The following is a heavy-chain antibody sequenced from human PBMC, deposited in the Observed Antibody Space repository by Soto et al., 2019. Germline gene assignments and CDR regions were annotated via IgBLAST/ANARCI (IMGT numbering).Heavy chain of an antibody. CDR2: IYYRGNT. CDR3: ASGAMASGFWYLDL. J-gene: IGHJ2*01. CDR1: GGSVSGSY. D-gene: IGHD3-22*01. V-gene: IGHV4-59*02. Sequence: SETLSLTCTVSGGSVSGSYWNWIRQPPGKGLEWIGYIYYRGNTNSNPSLKSRVTLSVDTSKSQFSLKLNSVTAADTAVYYCASGAMASGFWYLDLWGRGTLVTVSS.